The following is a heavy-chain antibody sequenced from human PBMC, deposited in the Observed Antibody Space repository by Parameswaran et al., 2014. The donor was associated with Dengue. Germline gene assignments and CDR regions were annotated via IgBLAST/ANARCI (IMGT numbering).Heavy chain of an antibody. CDR2: ISGSGGST. D-gene: IGHD3-10*01. V-gene: IGHV3-23*01. J-gene: IGHJ6*03. Sequence: WIRQPPGKGLEWVSAISGSGGSTYYADSVKGRFTISRDNSKNTLYLHMNSLRAEDTAVYYCAKQKLWFGEGMDVWGKGTTVTV. CDR3: AKQKLWFGEGMDV.